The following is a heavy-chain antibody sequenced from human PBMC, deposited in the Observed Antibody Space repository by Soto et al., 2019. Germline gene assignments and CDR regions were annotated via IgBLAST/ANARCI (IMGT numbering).Heavy chain of an antibody. V-gene: IGHV4-30-4*01. Sequence: PSETLSLTCTVSGDSISSADYYWSWIRHTPGKGLEWIGHIFYSGTTYYNPSLKSRLTISVDTSKNHFSLRLTSVTAADTAVYYCARDLWVEPELYYYGMDVWGQGTTVTVS. J-gene: IGHJ6*02. CDR1: GDSISSADYY. CDR3: ARDLWVEPELYYYGMDV. CDR2: IFYSGTT. D-gene: IGHD1-1*01.